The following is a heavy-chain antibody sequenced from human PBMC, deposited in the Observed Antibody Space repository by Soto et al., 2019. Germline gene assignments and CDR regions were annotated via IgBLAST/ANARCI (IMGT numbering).Heavy chain of an antibody. V-gene: IGHV1-69*02. Sequence: QVQLVQSGAEVKKPGSSVKVSCKASGGTFSSYTISWVRQAPGQGLEWMGRIIPILGIANYAQKFQGRVTITADTSTSTAYMELSSLRSEDTAVYYCATRVLGYCSGGSCYGPGDYWGQGTLVTVSS. CDR3: ATRVLGYCSGGSCYGPGDY. CDR1: GGTFSSYT. J-gene: IGHJ4*02. CDR2: IIPILGIA. D-gene: IGHD2-15*01.